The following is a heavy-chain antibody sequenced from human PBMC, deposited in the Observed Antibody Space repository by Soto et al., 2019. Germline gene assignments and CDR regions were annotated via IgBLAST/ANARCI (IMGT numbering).Heavy chain of an antibody. CDR3: ASGKIAAAGTWRALNWFDP. D-gene: IGHD6-13*01. V-gene: IGHV4-61*01. Sequence: QVQLQESGPGLVKSSETLSLTCTVSGGSVNSGSYYWSWIRQPPGKGLEWIGYVYYSGSTNYNPSLKSRVTISDDTSKNQISLKLSSVTAADTAMYYCASGKIAAAGTWRALNWFDPWGQGTLVTVSS. CDR1: GGSVNSGSYY. J-gene: IGHJ5*02. CDR2: VYYSGST.